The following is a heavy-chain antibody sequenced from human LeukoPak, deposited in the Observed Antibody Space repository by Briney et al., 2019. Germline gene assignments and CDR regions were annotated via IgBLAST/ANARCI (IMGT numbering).Heavy chain of an antibody. V-gene: IGHV4-59*11. CDR1: GGSISRHY. CDR2: IYYSGKI. J-gene: IGHJ3*02. Sequence: PSETPSLTCAVSGGSISRHYWSWIRQPPGKGLEWIGYIYYSGKIYYSPSLRSRVTISVDTSNNHFSLKLTSVTAADTAVYYCARLFDNDSSSDPDTFDMWGQGTLVTVSS. CDR3: ARLFDNDSSSDPDTFDM. D-gene: IGHD3-22*01.